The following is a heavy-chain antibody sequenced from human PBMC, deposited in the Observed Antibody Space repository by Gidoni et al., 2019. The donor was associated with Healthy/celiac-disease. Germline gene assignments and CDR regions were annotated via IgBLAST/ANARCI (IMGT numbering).Heavy chain of an antibody. CDR1: GGTFSCFS. J-gene: IGHJ4*02. CDR2: IIPIFGTA. D-gene: IGHD4-17*01. CDR3: ARAYGDYVWATWGTFDY. V-gene: IGHV1-69*01. Sequence: QVQLVQSGAEVKKPGSSVKVSCKASGGTFSCFSISWVRQAPGPGLEWMGGIIPIFGTANYAQKFQGRVTITADESTSTAYMELSSLRSEDTAVYYCARAYGDYVWATWGTFDYWGQGTLVTVSS.